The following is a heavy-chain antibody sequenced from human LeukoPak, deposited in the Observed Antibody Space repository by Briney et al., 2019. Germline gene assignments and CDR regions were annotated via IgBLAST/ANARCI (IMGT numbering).Heavy chain of an antibody. V-gene: IGHV4-34*01. D-gene: IGHD3-3*01. CDR3: AIGRGYDFWSGYHRFFDY. CDR2: INHSGST. J-gene: IGHJ4*02. Sequence: PSETLSLTCAVYGGSFSGYYWSWIRQPPGKGLEWIGEINHSGSTNYNPSLKSRVTISVDTSKNQFSLKLSSVTAADTAVYYCAIGRGYDFWSGYHRFFDYWGQGTLVTVS. CDR1: GGSFSGYY.